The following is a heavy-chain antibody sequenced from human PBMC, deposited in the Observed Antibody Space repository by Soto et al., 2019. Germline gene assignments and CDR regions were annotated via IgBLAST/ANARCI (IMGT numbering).Heavy chain of an antibody. Sequence: EVQLVESGGGLVQPGGSLRLSCAASGFTFSSYAMHWVRQAPGKGLEYVSAISSNGGSTYYANSVKGRFTISRDNSMNTLYLQVGSLSAVAMAAYCWAREGYCISTSSYSFVYWGQGTLVTVS. D-gene: IGHD2-2*01. CDR2: ISSNGGST. V-gene: IGHV3-64*01. J-gene: IGHJ4*02. CDR3: AREGYCISTSSYSFVY. CDR1: GFTFSSYA.